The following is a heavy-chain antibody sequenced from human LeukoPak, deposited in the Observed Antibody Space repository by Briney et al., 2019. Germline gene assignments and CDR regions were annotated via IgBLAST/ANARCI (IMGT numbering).Heavy chain of an antibody. J-gene: IGHJ5*02. D-gene: IGHD1-1*01. CDR1: GYTFTSYY. CDR3: ARFYKGIWFDP. CDR2: INPSGGST. Sequence: ASVKVSCKASGYTFTSYYMHWVRQAPGQGLEWMGIINPSGGSTSYAQKFQGRVTMTRDTSTSTVYMELSSRRSEDTAVYYFARFYKGIWFDPWGQGTLVTVSS. V-gene: IGHV1-46*01.